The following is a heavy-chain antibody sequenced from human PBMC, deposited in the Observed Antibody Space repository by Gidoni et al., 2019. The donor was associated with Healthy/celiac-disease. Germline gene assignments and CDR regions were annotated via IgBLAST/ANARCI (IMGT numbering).Heavy chain of an antibody. CDR3: ARIPRRYSSSSHSGYFDY. J-gene: IGHJ4*02. Sequence: QVTLRESGPALVKPTQTLTLTCTFSAFSLSTSGMCVSWIRQPPGKALEWLALIDWDDDKYYSTSLKTRLTISKDTSKNQVVLTMTNMDPVDTATYYCARIPRRYSSSSHSGYFDYWGQGTLVTVSS. CDR1: AFSLSTSGMC. D-gene: IGHD6-6*01. V-gene: IGHV2-70*01. CDR2: IDWDDDK.